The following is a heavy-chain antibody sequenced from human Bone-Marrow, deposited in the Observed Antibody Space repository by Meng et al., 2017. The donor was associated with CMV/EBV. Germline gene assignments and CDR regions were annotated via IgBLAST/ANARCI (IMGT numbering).Heavy chain of an antibody. V-gene: IGHV1-2*02. Sequence: ASVKVSCKASGYSFTGYYMHWVRQAPGQGLEWMGWINPTSGGTNHAQKFQGRVTMTRDTSISTAYMELSRLRSDDTAVYYCARDRRMLSGGDCYDYWGQGPLVTVSS. J-gene: IGHJ4*02. D-gene: IGHD2-21*01. CDR3: ARDRRMLSGGDCYDY. CDR2: INPTSGGT. CDR1: GYSFTGYY.